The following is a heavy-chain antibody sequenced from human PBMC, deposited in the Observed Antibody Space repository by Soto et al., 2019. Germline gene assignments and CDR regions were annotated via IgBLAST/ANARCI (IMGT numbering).Heavy chain of an antibody. Sequence: GSLRLSCAASGFTFSSYWMSWVRQAPGKGLEWAANIKQDGSEEYYVDSVKGRFTISRDNAKNSLYLQMNSLRAEDTAVYYCARDVLAGLFDYWGQGTLVTVSS. CDR3: ARDVLAGLFDY. V-gene: IGHV3-7*05. CDR1: GFTFSSYW. D-gene: IGHD6-19*01. J-gene: IGHJ4*02. CDR2: IKQDGSEE.